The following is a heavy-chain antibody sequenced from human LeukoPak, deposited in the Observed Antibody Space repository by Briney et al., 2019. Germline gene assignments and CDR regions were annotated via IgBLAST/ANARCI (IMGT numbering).Heavy chain of an antibody. D-gene: IGHD4-17*01. J-gene: IGHJ6*02. Sequence: PGGSLRLSCEGSAFIFSGHWMNWVRQTPGKGLEWVASIKEDGSERQYVDSVKGRFSISRDNTKGSLFLQLNSLRAEDTAVYYCAREGNDYGDYVGVYYYYGMDVWGQGTTVTVSS. CDR1: AFIFSGHW. CDR2: IKEDGSER. CDR3: AREGNDYGDYVGVYYYYGMDV. V-gene: IGHV3-7*03.